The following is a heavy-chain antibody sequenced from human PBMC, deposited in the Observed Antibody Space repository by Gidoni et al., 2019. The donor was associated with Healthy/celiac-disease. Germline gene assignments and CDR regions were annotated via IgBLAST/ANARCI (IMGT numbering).Heavy chain of an antibody. Sequence: QVQLQESGPGLVKPSETLSLTCTVSGGSISSYYWSWIRQPAGKGLEWIGRIYTSGSTNYNPSLKSRVTMSVDTSKNQFSLKLSSVTAADTAVYYCARDLSRNVPGYSSSWYGVYFDYWGQGTLVTVSS. D-gene: IGHD6-13*01. V-gene: IGHV4-4*07. J-gene: IGHJ4*02. CDR1: GGSISSYY. CDR2: IYTSGST. CDR3: ARDLSRNVPGYSSSWYGVYFDY.